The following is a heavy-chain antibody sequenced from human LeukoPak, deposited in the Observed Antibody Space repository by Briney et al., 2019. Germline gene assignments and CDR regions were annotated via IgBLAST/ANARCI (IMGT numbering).Heavy chain of an antibody. V-gene: IGHV1-69*13. Sequence: GASVTVSCKASGGTFSSYAISWVRQAPGQGLEWMGGIIPIFGTANYAQKFQGRVTITADESTSTAYMELSSLRSEDTAVYYCARDPAIAVVPAATYYYYGMDVWGKGTTVTVSS. D-gene: IGHD2-2*01. CDR2: IIPIFGTA. J-gene: IGHJ6*04. CDR3: ARDPAIAVVPAATYYYYGMDV. CDR1: GGTFSSYA.